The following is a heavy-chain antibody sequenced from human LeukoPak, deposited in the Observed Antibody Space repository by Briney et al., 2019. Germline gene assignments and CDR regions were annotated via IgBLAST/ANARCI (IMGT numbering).Heavy chain of an antibody. D-gene: IGHD6-6*01. V-gene: IGHV3-7*01. CDR3: ARLIGDRTIYDY. J-gene: IGHJ4*02. CDR2: INQGGSET. CDR1: GFTFRTYW. Sequence: EGSLRLSCAASGFTFRTYWMSWVRQAPGKGLEWVASINQGGSETYYVESVKGRFTISRDNAMNSFFLQMNSLRAEDTAVYYCARLIGDRTIYDYWGQGTLVTVSS.